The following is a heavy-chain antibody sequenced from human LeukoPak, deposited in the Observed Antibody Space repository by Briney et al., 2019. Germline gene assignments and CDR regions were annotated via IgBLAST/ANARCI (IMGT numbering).Heavy chain of an antibody. CDR1: GFTLGTYW. CDR2: INTDGSIT. D-gene: IGHD6-19*01. CDR3: ARGPYTNGHYFDY. J-gene: IGHJ4*02. Sequence: GGSLRLSCEASGFTLGTYWMHWVRQAPGKGLVWVSRINTDGSITGYADSVKGRFTISRDNAKNTLYLQMNSLRVEDTAVYYCARGPYTNGHYFDYWGQGTLATVSS. V-gene: IGHV3-74*01.